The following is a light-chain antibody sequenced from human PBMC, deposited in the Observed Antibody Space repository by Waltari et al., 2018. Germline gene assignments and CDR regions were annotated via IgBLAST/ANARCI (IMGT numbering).Light chain of an antibody. CDR2: EAS. V-gene: IGKV1-39*01. J-gene: IGKJ2*01. CDR3: QHGYGTPFT. Sequence: DIQMTQSPSSLSASVGDRVTITCRTSQNVNNLLNWYQQKPVKAPNLLIYEASTLQSGVPARVSGSGSGTEYTFTISSLQSEDVATYYCQHGYGTPFTFGQGTKVEIK. CDR1: QNVNNL.